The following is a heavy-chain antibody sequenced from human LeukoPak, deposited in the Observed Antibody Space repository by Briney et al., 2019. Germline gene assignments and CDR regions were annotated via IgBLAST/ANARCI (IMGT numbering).Heavy chain of an antibody. CDR3: ARISLLWFGELSPLYYFDY. J-gene: IGHJ4*02. V-gene: IGHV1-18*01. Sequence: ASVKVSCKASGYTFTSYGISWVRQAPGQGLEWMGWISAYNGNTNYAQKLQGRVTMTTDTSTSTAYMELRSLRSDDTAVYYCARISLLWFGELSPLYYFDYWGQGTLVTVSS. CDR1: GYTFTSYG. D-gene: IGHD3-10*01. CDR2: ISAYNGNT.